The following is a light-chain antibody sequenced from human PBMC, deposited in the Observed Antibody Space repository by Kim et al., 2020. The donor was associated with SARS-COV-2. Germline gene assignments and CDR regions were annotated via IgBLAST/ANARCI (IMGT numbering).Light chain of an antibody. CDR3: GSYVGNNNFV. CDR2: EVT. J-gene: IGLJ1*01. Sequence: GQALPITRTGTGSDVGGYNYVSWYQHHPGKAPKLIIYEVTRRPSVVPDRFSGSKAGNTASLTVSGLQAEDEADYYCGSYVGNNNFVFGTGTKVTVL. CDR1: GSDVGGYNY. V-gene: IGLV2-8*01.